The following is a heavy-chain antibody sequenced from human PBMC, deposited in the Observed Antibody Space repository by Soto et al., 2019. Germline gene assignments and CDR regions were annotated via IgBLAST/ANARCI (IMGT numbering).Heavy chain of an antibody. V-gene: IGHV4-34*01. CDR3: ARESWYSSGWYPFAY. D-gene: IGHD6-19*01. CDR1: GGSFSGYY. CDR2: INHSGST. J-gene: IGHJ4*02. Sequence: QVQLQQWGAGLLKPSETLSLTCAVYGGSFSGYYWSWIRQPPGKGLEWIGEINHSGSTNYNPSLKSRVTISVDTSKNQFSLKLSSVTAADTAVYYCARESWYSSGWYPFAYWGQGTLVTVSS.